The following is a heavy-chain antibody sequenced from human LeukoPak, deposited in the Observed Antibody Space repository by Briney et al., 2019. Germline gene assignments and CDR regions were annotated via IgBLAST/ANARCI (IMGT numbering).Heavy chain of an antibody. Sequence: GGSLRLSCAASGFTFSNYGMHWVRQAAGKGLGWVASIRYYGFNKYYADSLKGRFTISRDKSKNTLYLQMNSVRAEDTAVYYCAKKTIVGAKVDAFDISGQGTMFIVSS. D-gene: IGHD1-26*01. CDR2: IRYYGFNK. CDR1: GFTFSNYG. V-gene: IGHV3-30*02. J-gene: IGHJ3*02. CDR3: AKKTIVGAKVDAFDI.